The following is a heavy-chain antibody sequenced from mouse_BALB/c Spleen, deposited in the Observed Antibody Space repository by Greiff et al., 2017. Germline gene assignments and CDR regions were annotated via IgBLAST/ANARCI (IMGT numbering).Heavy chain of an antibody. CDR3: AREDGYYVLDY. V-gene: IGHV7-1*02. J-gene: IGHJ2*01. CDR2: SRNKANDYTT. CDR1: GFTFSDFY. Sequence: EVQGVESGGGLVQPGGSLRLSCATSGFTFSDFYMEWVRQPPGKRLEWIAASRNKANDYTTEYSASVKGRFIVSRDTSQSILYLQMNALRAEDTAIYYCAREDGYYVLDYWGQGTTLTVSS. D-gene: IGHD2-3*01.